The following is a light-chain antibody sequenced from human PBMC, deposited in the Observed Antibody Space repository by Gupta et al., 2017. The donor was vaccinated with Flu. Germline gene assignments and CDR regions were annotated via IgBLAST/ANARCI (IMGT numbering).Light chain of an antibody. J-gene: IGLJ3*02. Sequence: QSVLTQPPSASGTPGQRVTFSCSGSSSNIGSNTVNWYQQPPGTAPNLLLYKNDQRRSGVPDRFSASKSGTSASLAISGLQAEDEADYYCAVWDDSRMGVFGGGTKLTVL. V-gene: IGLV1-44*01. CDR2: KND. CDR1: SSNIGSNT. CDR3: AVWDDSRMGV.